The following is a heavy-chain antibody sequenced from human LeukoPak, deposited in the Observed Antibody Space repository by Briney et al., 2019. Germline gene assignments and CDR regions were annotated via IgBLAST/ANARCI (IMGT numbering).Heavy chain of an antibody. CDR1: GGSISTYY. V-gene: IGHV4-59*01. D-gene: IGHD6-6*01. CDR2: IYHSGSI. Sequence: SENLSLTCTVSGGSISTYYWNWIRQPPGKGLEWIGYIYHSGSINYNPSLQSRVTISVDTSKNQFSLNLNSVTAADTAVYYCARGGAARLHFQNWGQGTLVTVSS. CDR3: ARGGAARLHFQN. J-gene: IGHJ1*01.